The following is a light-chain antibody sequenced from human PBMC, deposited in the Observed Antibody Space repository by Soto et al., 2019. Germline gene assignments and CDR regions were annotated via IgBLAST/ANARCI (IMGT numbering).Light chain of an antibody. CDR3: QQYGDSPIYT. CDR2: GAS. Sequence: EIVLTQSPGTLSLSPGERATLSCRASQSVSNNYLAWYQQRPGQAPRLLIYGASNRATGVPDRFSGTGSGTDFTLTISRLELEDFALYSYQQYGDSPIYTFGQGTKLEIK. CDR1: QSVSNNY. V-gene: IGKV3-20*01. J-gene: IGKJ2*01.